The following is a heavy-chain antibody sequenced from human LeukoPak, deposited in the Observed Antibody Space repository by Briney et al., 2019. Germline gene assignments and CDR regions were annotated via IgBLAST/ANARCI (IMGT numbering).Heavy chain of an antibody. CDR3: AKDDIARGSGSYLDY. CDR1: GFTFSSYA. V-gene: IGHV3-30*18. J-gene: IGHJ4*02. Sequence: PGGSLRLSCAASGFTFSSYAMHWVRQAPGKGLEWVAIVSYDGNEKHYADSVKGRFTISRDNSKNTLYLQMNNLRDEDTAVYYCAKDDIARGSGSYLDYWGQGTLVTVSS. CDR2: VSYDGNEK. D-gene: IGHD3-10*01.